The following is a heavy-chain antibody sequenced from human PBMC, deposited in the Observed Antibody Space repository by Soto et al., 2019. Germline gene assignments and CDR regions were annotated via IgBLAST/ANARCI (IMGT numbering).Heavy chain of an antibody. Sequence: SETLSLTCTVSGGSISRYYWSWIRQPPGKGLEWIGYMYNTGSTVYNPPFKSRVTISVDTSKNSLYLQMNSLKTEDTAVYYCARGIAVAPGAFDIWGQGTMVTVSS. J-gene: IGHJ3*02. CDR2: MYNTGST. CDR3: ARGIAVAPGAFDI. CDR1: GGSISRYY. V-gene: IGHV4-59*12. D-gene: IGHD6-19*01.